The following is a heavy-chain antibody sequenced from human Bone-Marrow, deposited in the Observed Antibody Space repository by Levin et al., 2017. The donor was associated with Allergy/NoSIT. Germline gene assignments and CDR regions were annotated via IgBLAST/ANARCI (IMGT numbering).Heavy chain of an antibody. CDR1: GGSFTGYY. J-gene: IGHJ4*02. Sequence: SETLSLTCAVYGGSFTGYYWSWVRQSPGKGLEWIGEIHQSGRTNYNPSLKSRVTISVDTSKTQFSLRLTSMTAADTAVYYCARGPRYSSTWAVGRPRDYWGQGSLVTVSS. CDR2: IHQSGRT. D-gene: IGHD6-19*01. V-gene: IGHV4-34*01. CDR3: ARGPRYSSTWAVGRPRDY.